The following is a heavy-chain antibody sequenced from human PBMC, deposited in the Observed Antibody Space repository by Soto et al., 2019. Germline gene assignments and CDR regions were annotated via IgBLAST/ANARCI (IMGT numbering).Heavy chain of an antibody. CDR3: ARGQGEVRGPRFDL. J-gene: IGHJ5*02. CDR1: AFTFSSYD. Sequence: GGSLRLSCAACAFTFSSYDMHLVRQSTGKGLEWVSSIGTAGDTYYPGSVKGRFTISRENAKNSLYLQMNSLRDGDTAVYDCARGQGEVRGPRFDLWGEGTRATVSS. D-gene: IGHD3-10*01. V-gene: IGHV3-13*01. CDR2: IGTAGDT.